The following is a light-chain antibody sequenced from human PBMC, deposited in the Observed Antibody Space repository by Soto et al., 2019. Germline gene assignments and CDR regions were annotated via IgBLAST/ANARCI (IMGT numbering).Light chain of an antibody. CDR1: SSDVGGYNY. CDR3: YSYTTSSTYV. V-gene: IGLV2-14*01. CDR2: HVS. J-gene: IGLJ1*01. Sequence: QSALTQPASVSGSPGQSITISCTGTSSDVGGYNYVSWYQQHPAKVPKLMIYHVSNRPSGVSDRFSGSKSGNTASLTISGLHAEDERGYYCYSYTTSSTYVFGTGTKVTVL.